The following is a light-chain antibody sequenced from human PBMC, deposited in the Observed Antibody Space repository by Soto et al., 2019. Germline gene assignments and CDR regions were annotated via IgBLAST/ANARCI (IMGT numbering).Light chain of an antibody. V-gene: IGKV3-11*01. Sequence: EIVLTQSPATLSLSPGERATLSCRASESVSNYLAWYQQKRGQAPRVLIYDASNRAPGIPARFSGSGSGTDFTLTISSLEPEDFAVYYCQQLSNWPITFGQGTRLEIK. CDR2: DAS. J-gene: IGKJ5*01. CDR1: ESVSNY. CDR3: QQLSNWPIT.